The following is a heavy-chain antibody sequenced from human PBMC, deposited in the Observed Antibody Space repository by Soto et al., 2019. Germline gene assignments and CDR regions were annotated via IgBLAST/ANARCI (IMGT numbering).Heavy chain of an antibody. CDR3: AREGGGYVLFGA. Sequence: SETLSLTCTVSGGSISNAAYSWSWIRQPPGKGLAWIGYIYTSGMPFYNPSLRSRVTISIDRSNDQFSLDLKSVTEADTAGYYCAREGGGYVLFGACVQGTLAAVSS. V-gene: IGHV4-30-2*01. CDR1: GGSISNAAYS. CDR2: IYTSGMP. D-gene: IGHD6-25*01. J-gene: IGHJ5*02.